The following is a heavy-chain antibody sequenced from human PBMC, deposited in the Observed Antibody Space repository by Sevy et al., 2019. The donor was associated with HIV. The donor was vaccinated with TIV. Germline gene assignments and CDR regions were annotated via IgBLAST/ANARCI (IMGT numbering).Heavy chain of an antibody. CDR3: ASRIAAAAYYYYGMDV. J-gene: IGHJ6*02. Sequence: ASVKVSCKASGGTFSSYAISWVRQAPGQGLEWMGGIIPIFGTANYAQKFQGRVTITADESTGTAYMELSSLRSEDMAVYYCASRIAAAAYYYYGMDVWGQGTTVTVSS. CDR1: GGTFSSYA. D-gene: IGHD6-13*01. CDR2: IIPIFGTA. V-gene: IGHV1-69*13.